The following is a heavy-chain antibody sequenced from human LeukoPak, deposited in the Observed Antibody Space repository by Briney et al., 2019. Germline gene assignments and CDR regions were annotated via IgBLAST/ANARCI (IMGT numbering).Heavy chain of an antibody. CDR3: ARLHYDILTGYAVNHYFDY. J-gene: IGHJ4*02. V-gene: IGHV1-69*01. CDR1: GGTFSSYA. Sequence: KVSCKASGGTFSSYAISWVRQAPGQGLEWMGGIIPIFGTANYAQKFQGRVTITADESTSTAYMELSSLRSEDTAVYYCARLHYDILTGYAVNHYFDYWGQGTLVTVSS. CDR2: IIPIFGTA. D-gene: IGHD3-9*01.